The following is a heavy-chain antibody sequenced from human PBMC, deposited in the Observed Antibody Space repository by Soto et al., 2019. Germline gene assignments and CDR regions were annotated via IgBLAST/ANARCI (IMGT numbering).Heavy chain of an antibody. J-gene: IGHJ4*02. V-gene: IGHV1-18*01. CDR3: ARRCSSSASCYAAGH. Sequence: QVQLVQSGAEVKEPGASVKVSCKASGYTFISYGITWVRQAPGQGLELMGWISAYNGDTNYAQKLQGRVTLTTDTSTRTAYMELRSLGSDDTAVYYCARRCSSSASCYAAGHWGQGNPVTVSS. D-gene: IGHD2-2*01. CDR2: ISAYNGDT. CDR1: GYTFISYG.